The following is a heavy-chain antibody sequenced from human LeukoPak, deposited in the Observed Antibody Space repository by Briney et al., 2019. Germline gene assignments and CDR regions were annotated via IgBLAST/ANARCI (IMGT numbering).Heavy chain of an antibody. J-gene: IGHJ4*02. CDR1: GYTFTNNF. CDR3: ARDSRGWSTDY. D-gene: IGHD6-19*01. Sequence: ASVKVSCKASGYTFTNNFMHWVRQAPGQGLEWMGIINPSGGSTSYAQKFQGRVTMTRDMSTSTVYMELSSLRSEDTAVYYCARDSRGWSTDYWGQGTLVTVSS. V-gene: IGHV1-46*01. CDR2: INPSGGST.